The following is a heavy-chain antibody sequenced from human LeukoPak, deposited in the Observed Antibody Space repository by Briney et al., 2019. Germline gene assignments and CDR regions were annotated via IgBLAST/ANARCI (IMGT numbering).Heavy chain of an antibody. CDR2: ISSSGSYT. CDR1: GFTFSDYY. Sequence: GGSLRLSCAASGFTFSDYYMSWIRQAPGKGLEWVSYISSSGSYTNYADSVKGRFTISRDNAKNSLYLQMNSLRAEDTAVYYCARDPDRHLDYWGQGTLVTVSS. J-gene: IGHJ4*02. V-gene: IGHV3-11*06. CDR3: ARDPDRHLDY.